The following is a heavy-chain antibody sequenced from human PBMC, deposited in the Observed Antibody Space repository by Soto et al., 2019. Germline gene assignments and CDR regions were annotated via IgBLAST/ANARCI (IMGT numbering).Heavy chain of an antibody. CDR3: ARGVTTIEFDP. V-gene: IGHV4-61*01. D-gene: IGHD4-4*01. Sequence: QVQLQESGPGLVKPSETLSLTCTVSGGSVSSGSYYWSWIRQPPGKGLEWIGYIYYSGSTNYNPPLKTRVTISVDTSKNQFSLKLSSVTAADTAVYYCARGVTTIEFDPWGQGTLVTVSS. CDR1: GGSVSSGSYY. J-gene: IGHJ5*02. CDR2: IYYSGST.